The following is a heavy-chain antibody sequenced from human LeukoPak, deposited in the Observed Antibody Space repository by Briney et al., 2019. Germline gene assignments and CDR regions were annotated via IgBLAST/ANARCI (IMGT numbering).Heavy chain of an antibody. CDR3: ARSPPAGYLYYFDY. CDR1: GYSISSGYY. CDR2: IYISGST. J-gene: IGHJ4*02. D-gene: IGHD3-9*01. V-gene: IGHV4-4*07. Sequence: SETLSLTCTVSGYSISSGYYWGWIRQPAGKGLEWIGRIYISGSTNYNPSLKGRVTMSVDTSKNQFSLKLSSVTAADTAVYYCARSPPAGYLYYFDYWGQGTLVTVSS.